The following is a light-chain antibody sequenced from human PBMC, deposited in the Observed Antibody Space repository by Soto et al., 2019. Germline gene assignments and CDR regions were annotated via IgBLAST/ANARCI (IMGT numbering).Light chain of an antibody. CDR2: GAS. Sequence: EIVLTQSPGTLSLSPGERATLSCRASQSVSSSYLAWYQQKPGQPPRLLIYGASSRATGIPDRFSGSGSGTDFTLSISRLEPEDFAVYYCQQYGSSPPEYTFGQGTKLEIK. CDR1: QSVSSSY. V-gene: IGKV3-20*01. CDR3: QQYGSSPPEYT. J-gene: IGKJ2*01.